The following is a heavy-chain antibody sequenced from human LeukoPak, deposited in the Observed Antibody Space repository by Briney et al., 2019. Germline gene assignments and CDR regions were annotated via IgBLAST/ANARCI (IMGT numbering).Heavy chain of an antibody. V-gene: IGHV1-46*01. CDR2: INPSGGDT. CDR1: GYTFTSYY. Sequence: ASVTVSCKASGYTFTSYYMHWVRQAPGQGLEWMGIINPSGGDTSYAQKFQGRLTMTRDTSTNTVYMELTSLRSEDTSVYYCAREVMDNLRFDYWGQGTLVTVS. CDR3: AREVMDNLRFDY. J-gene: IGHJ4*02. D-gene: IGHD1-14*01.